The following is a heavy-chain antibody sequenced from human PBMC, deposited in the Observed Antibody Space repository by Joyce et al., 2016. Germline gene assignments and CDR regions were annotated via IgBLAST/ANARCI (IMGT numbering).Heavy chain of an antibody. CDR1: GYSFTSHW. D-gene: IGHD3-10*02. V-gene: IGHV5-10-1*03. Sequence: EVQLVQSGAEVKTPGESLRISCKGSGYSFTSHWISWVRQMPGKGLEWMGRIDPRDSYTEYSPSFEGHVTISVDKTISAAYLQWSSLRASDTAIYYCARHVTDWFDPWGQGALVTVSS. CDR3: ARHVTDWFDP. J-gene: IGHJ5*02. CDR2: IDPRDSYT.